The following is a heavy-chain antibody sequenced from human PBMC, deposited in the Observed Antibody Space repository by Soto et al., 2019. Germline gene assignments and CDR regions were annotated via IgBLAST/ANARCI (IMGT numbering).Heavy chain of an antibody. V-gene: IGHV2-5*02. CDR2: IFWDDDK. D-gene: IGHD3-10*01. CDR3: AHRRPRSRDFDY. CDR1: GFSLSTSGEG. J-gene: IGHJ4*02. Sequence: QITLKESGPTLVKPTQTLTLTCSFSGFSLSTSGEGVGWIRQPPGKALEWLALIFWDDDKRYIPSLKSRLTICKNXSKNQVVLTVTNMDPVDTATYYCAHRRPRSRDFDYWGQGTLVTVSS.